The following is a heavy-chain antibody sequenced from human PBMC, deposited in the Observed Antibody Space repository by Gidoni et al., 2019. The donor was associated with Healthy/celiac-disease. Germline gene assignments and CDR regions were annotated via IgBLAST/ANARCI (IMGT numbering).Heavy chain of an antibody. CDR2: ISGSGGST. J-gene: IGHJ4*02. Sequence: EVQLLESGGGVVQPGGSLRLSCAASGFPFSSYAMSWVRQAPVKGLEWVSAISGSGGSTYYADSVKGRFTISRDNSKNTLYLQMNSLRAEDTAVYYCAKDDSSSWYRVVDYWGQGTLVTVSS. CDR3: AKDDSSSWYRVVDY. V-gene: IGHV3-23*01. D-gene: IGHD6-13*01. CDR1: GFPFSSYA.